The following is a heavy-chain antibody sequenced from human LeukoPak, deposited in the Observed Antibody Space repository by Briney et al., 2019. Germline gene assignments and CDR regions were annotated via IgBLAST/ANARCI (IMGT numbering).Heavy chain of an antibody. Sequence: PGGSLRLSCGASGFTFSDYGMLWVRQAPGKGLDWVAFIRHDGNKKLYADSVKGRFTISRDNSKNTLYLQMNSLRAEDTVVYYCARRAGAYSHPYDYWGQGTLVTVSS. CDR1: GFTFSDYG. CDR2: IRHDGNKK. J-gene: IGHJ4*02. D-gene: IGHD4/OR15-4a*01. CDR3: ARRAGAYSHPYDY. V-gene: IGHV3-30*02.